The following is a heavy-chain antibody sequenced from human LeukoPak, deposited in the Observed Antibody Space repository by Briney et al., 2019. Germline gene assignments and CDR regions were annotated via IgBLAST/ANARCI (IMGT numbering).Heavy chain of an antibody. CDR1: GGSFSGYY. CDR3: AREDRDSFDY. Sequence: SETLSLTCAVYGGSFSGYYWSWIRQPPGKGLEWIGEINHSGSTNYNPSLKSRVTISVDTSKNQFSLKLSSVTAADTAVYYCAREDRDSFDYWGQGTLVIVSS. CDR2: INHSGST. D-gene: IGHD3-22*01. J-gene: IGHJ4*02. V-gene: IGHV4-34*01.